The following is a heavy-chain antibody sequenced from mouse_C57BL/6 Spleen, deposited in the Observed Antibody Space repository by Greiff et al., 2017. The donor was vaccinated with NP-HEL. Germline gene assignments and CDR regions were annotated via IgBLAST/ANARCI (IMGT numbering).Heavy chain of an antibody. J-gene: IGHJ3*01. CDR1: GYTFTSYG. D-gene: IGHD3-2*02. CDR2: IYPRSGNT. Sequence: QVQLQQSGAELARPGASVKLSCKASGYTFTSYGISWVKQRTGQGLEWIGEIYPRSGNTYYNEKFKGKATLTADKSSSTAYMEHRSLTSEDSAVYFCAESAQAIAYWGQGTLVTVSA. CDR3: AESAQAIAY. V-gene: IGHV1-81*01.